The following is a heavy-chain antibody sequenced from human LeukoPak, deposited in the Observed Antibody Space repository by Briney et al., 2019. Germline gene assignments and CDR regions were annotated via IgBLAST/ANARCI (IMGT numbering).Heavy chain of an antibody. CDR3: AKDVRIQLWYPLPFDY. CDR1: GFTFSSYA. D-gene: IGHD5-18*01. J-gene: IGHJ4*02. Sequence: GGSLRLSCAASGFTFSSYAMSWVRQAPGKGLEWVSAISGSGGSTYHADSVKGRFTISRDNSKNTLYLQMNSLRAEDTAVYYCAKDVRIQLWYPLPFDYWGQGTLVTVSS. CDR2: ISGSGGST. V-gene: IGHV3-23*01.